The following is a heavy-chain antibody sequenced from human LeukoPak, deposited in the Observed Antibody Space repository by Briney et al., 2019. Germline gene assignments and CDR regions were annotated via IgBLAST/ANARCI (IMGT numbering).Heavy chain of an antibody. Sequence: GGSLRLSWAASGFTFSSYSMNWVRQAPGKGLEWVSSISSSSSYIYYADSVKGRFTISRDNAKNSLYLQMNSLRAEDTAVYYCAKGRSGSYYVSWGQGTLVTVSS. D-gene: IGHD1-26*01. J-gene: IGHJ4*02. V-gene: IGHV3-21*01. CDR3: AKGRSGSYYVS. CDR2: ISSSSSYI. CDR1: GFTFSSYS.